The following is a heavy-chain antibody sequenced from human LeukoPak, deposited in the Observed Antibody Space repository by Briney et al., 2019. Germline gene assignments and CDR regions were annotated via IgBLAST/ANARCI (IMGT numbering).Heavy chain of an antibody. J-gene: IGHJ4*02. CDR2: IRPETGEP. D-gene: IGHD3-10*01. CDR3: TTDSGRSYFYFNF. V-gene: IGHV1-24*01. Sequence: ASVKVSCKISGFGLSVLSIHWMLQAPGKGLEWVGGIRPETGEPIYAQKFQGRVTVTEDTVTDTGYMELRSLTSDDTAVYFCTTDSGRSYFYFNFWGQGTLVTVSS. CDR1: GFGLSVLS.